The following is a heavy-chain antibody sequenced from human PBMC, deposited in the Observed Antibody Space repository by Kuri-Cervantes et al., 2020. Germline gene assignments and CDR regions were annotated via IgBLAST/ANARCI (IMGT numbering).Heavy chain of an antibody. J-gene: IGHJ4*02. V-gene: IGHV3-30*02. CDR1: GFTFRTYG. CDR2: IRFDGSEE. D-gene: IGHD5-24*01. Sequence: GESLKISCAASGFTFRTYGMHWVRQAPGKGLEWVAFIRFDGSEEYYADSVKGRFTISRDNSKNTLYLQMNSLRAEDTAVYYCARDPQDGYKRAYDYWGQGTLVTVSS. CDR3: ARDPQDGYKRAYDY.